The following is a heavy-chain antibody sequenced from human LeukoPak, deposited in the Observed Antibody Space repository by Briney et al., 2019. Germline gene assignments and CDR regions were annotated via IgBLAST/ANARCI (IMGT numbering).Heavy chain of an antibody. CDR2: ISSSSSYI. CDR3: AREGGDAFTTFFDY. J-gene: IGHJ4*02. CDR1: GFTFSSYS. V-gene: IGHV3-21*01. Sequence: PGGSLRLSCAASGFTFSSYSMNWVRQAPGKGLEWVSSISSSSSYIYYADSVKGRFTISRDNAKNSLYLQMNSLRAEDTAVYYCAREGGDAFTTFFDYWGQGTLVTVSS. D-gene: IGHD2/OR15-2a*01.